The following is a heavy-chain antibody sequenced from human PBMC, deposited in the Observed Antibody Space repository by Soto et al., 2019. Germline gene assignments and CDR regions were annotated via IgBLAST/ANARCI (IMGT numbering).Heavy chain of an antibody. V-gene: IGHV3-23*01. CDR1: GFTFSNYA. Sequence: EVLLLESGGGLVQPGRSLRLSCVASGFTFSNYAVNWVRQAPGKGLEWVSTIYGGGDGTHYADSVKGRFTISRDNSKNTLYLQMNSLRAEDTAVYYCAKNRGHEPPYYSDSWGQGTLVTVSS. CDR2: IYGGGDGT. CDR3: AKNRGHEPPYYSDS. J-gene: IGHJ4*02.